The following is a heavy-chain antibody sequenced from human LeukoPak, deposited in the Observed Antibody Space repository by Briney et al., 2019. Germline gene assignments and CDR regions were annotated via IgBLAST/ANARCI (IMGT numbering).Heavy chain of an antibody. J-gene: IGHJ5*02. CDR2: IYHSGST. Sequence: SETLSLTCAVSGGSISSSNWWSWVRQPPGKGLEWIGEIYHSGSTNYNPSLKSRGTISVDKSKNQFSLKLSSVTAADTAVYYCARDGRVEDGYCSSTSCYGDAPNWFDPWGQGTLVTVSS. V-gene: IGHV4-4*02. CDR1: GGSISSSNW. D-gene: IGHD2-2*03. CDR3: ARDGRVEDGYCSSTSCYGDAPNWFDP.